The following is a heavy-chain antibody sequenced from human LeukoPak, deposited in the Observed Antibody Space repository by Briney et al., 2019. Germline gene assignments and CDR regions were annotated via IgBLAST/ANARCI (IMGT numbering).Heavy chain of an antibody. CDR1: GFTFDDYA. V-gene: IGHV3-43*02. CDR3: AKDSGVYYDEEGYFDY. CDR2: ISGDGGST. J-gene: IGHJ4*02. Sequence: GRSLRLSCAASGFTFDDYAMHWVRQAPGKGLEWVSLISGDGGSTYYADSVKGRFTISRDNSKNSLYLQMNSLRTEDTALYYCAKDSGVYYDEEGYFDYWGQGTLVTVSS. D-gene: IGHD3-22*01.